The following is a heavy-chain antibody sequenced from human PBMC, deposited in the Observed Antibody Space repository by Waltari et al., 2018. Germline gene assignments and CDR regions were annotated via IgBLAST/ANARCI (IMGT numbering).Heavy chain of an antibody. CDR2: ISSSGRTM. J-gene: IGHJ4*02. CDR3: ARVVTTMTTWAYYFDY. CDR1: GSSFRAYE. Sequence: EVQLEESGGGLAQPGGSLRLSCEASGSSFRAYELSWVRQAPGKGLEWLSYISSSGRTMYSAESVKGRFSISRDNANNLLYLQMDSLRAEDTAIYYCARVVTTMTTWAYYFDYWGQGTLVTVSS. V-gene: IGHV3-48*03. D-gene: IGHD1-1*01.